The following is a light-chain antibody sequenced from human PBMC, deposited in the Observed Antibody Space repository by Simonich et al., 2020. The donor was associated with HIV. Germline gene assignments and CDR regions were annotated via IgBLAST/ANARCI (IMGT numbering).Light chain of an antibody. CDR3: QQYNNWPPWT. CDR1: QSVSRN. V-gene: IGKV3-15*01. Sequence: EIVMTQSPATLSVSPGERATLSCRASQSVSRNLAWYQQKPGQAPRLLIYGASTRATGSPARFSGSGSGTEFTLTISSMQSEDFAGYYCQQYNNWPPWTFGQGTKVEIK. CDR2: GAS. J-gene: IGKJ1*01.